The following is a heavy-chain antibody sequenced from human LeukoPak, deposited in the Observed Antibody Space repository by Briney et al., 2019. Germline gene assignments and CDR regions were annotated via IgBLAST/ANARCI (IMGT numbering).Heavy chain of an antibody. V-gene: IGHV3-20*04. CDR2: INWNGDNT. D-gene: IGHD5-18*01. CDR1: GFTFDDYG. CDR3: ARGRDTAMDY. J-gene: IGHJ4*02. Sequence: PGGSLRLSCAASGFTFDDYGMSWVRQAPGKGLEWVSGINWNGDNTGYADSVKGRFTISRDNAKNTLYLQMNSLRAEDTAVYSCARGRDTAMDYWGQGTLVTVSS.